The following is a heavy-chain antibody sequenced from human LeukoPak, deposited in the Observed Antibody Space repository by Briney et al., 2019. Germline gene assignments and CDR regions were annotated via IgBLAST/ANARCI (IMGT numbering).Heavy chain of an antibody. J-gene: IGHJ3*02. V-gene: IGHV3-7*03. CDR1: GFTFSSYW. CDR3: AREGVQLWDDAFDI. Sequence: GGSLRLSCAASGFTFSSYWMSWVRQAPGKGLEGVANIKQDGSEKYYVDSVKGRFTISRDNAKNSLYLQMNSLRAEDTAAYYCAREGVQLWDDAFDIWGQGTMVTVSS. D-gene: IGHD5-18*01. CDR2: IKQDGSEK.